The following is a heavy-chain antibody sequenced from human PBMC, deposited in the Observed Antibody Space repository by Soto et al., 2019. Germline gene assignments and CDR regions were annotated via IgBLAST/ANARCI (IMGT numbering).Heavy chain of an antibody. D-gene: IGHD6-19*01. V-gene: IGHV4-30-4*01. CDR1: GGSISSGDYY. J-gene: IGHJ6*02. CDR3: AVAGTYAYYYYGMDV. CDR2: IYYSGST. Sequence: SETLSLTCTVSGGSISSGDYYWSWIRQPPGKGLEWIGYIYYSGSTYYSPSFQGQVTISADKSISTAYLQWSSLKASDTAMYYCAVAGTYAYYYYGMDVWGQGTTVTVSS.